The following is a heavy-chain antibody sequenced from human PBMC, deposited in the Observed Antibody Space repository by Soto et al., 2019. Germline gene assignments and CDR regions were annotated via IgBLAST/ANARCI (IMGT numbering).Heavy chain of an antibody. CDR2: ISYDGSNK. V-gene: IGHV3-30*18. CDR1: GFTFSSYG. CDR3: AKSPGVRSGKNYYYYYMGV. Sequence: QVQLVESGGGVVQPGRSLRLSCAASGFTFSSYGMHWVRQAPGKGLEWVAVISYDGSNKYYADSVKGRFTISRDNSKNTLYLQMNSLRAEDTAVYYCAKSPGVRSGKNYYYYYMGVWGKGTTVTVSS. D-gene: IGHD3-10*01. J-gene: IGHJ6*03.